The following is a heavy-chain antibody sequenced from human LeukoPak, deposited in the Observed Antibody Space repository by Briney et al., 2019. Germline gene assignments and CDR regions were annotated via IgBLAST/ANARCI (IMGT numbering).Heavy chain of an antibody. Sequence: GGSLRLSCAASGFTFSSYSMNWVRQAPGKGLEWVSSISSSSSYIYYADSVKGRFTISRDNAKNSLYLQVNSLRAEDTAVYYCARESRSYFDYWGQGTLVTVSS. CDR3: ARESRSYFDY. CDR2: ISSSSSYI. V-gene: IGHV3-21*01. J-gene: IGHJ4*02. CDR1: GFTFSSYS.